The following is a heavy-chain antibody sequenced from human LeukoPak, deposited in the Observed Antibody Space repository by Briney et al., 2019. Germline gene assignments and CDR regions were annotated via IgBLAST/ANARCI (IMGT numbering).Heavy chain of an antibody. D-gene: IGHD3-10*01. J-gene: IGHJ4*02. V-gene: IGHV5-51*01. CDR1: GFSFTSYW. CDR3: ARLVFGEENYYFDY. Sequence: GESLKISCKGSGFSFTSYWIGWVRQMPGKGLEWMGIIYTGDSDTRYNPSFQGQVTISADKSISTAYLQWSSLTASDTAMYSCARLVFGEENYYFDYWGQGTLVTVSS. CDR2: IYTGDSDT.